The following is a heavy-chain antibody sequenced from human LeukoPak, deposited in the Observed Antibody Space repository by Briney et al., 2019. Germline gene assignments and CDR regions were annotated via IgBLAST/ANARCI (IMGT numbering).Heavy chain of an antibody. Sequence: SETLSLTCTVSGGSVSSGSYYWSWIRQPPGKGLEWIGYIYYSGSTNYNPSLKSRVTISVDTSKNQFSLKLSSVTAADTAVYYCARVGDSGSSFDYWGQGTQVTVSS. D-gene: IGHD3-10*01. CDR1: GGSVSSGSYY. J-gene: IGHJ4*02. CDR2: IYYSGST. V-gene: IGHV4-61*01. CDR3: ARVGDSGSSFDY.